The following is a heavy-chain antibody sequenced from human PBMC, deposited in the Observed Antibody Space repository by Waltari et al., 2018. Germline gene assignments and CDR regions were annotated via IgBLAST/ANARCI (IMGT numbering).Heavy chain of an antibody. Sequence: QVQLQESGPGLVKPSGTLSLTCAVSGGSISSSNWWSWVRQPPGKGLEGIGEIYHSGGTNFNPSLKSRVSRSVDKSKNQFSLKLSSVTAADTAVYYCARASYDSSGYWVAEYFQHWGQGTLVTVSS. CDR1: GGSISSSNW. CDR3: ARASYDSSGYWVAEYFQH. CDR2: IYHSGGT. J-gene: IGHJ1*01. D-gene: IGHD3-22*01. V-gene: IGHV4-4*02.